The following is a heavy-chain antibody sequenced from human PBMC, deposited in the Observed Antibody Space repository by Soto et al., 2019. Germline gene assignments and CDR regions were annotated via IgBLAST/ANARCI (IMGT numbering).Heavy chain of an antibody. V-gene: IGHV5-51*01. CDR1: GYSFTNYW. J-gene: IGHJ4*02. CDR2: VFPGDSET. D-gene: IGHD2-15*01. Sequence: GESLKISCKGSGYSFTNYWIGWVRQMPGKGLEWMGIVFPGDSETRYSPSFQGQVTISVDKSISTAYLQWSGLKASDTAMYYCARQFRSWWVLYYFDYWGQGTQVTVSS. CDR3: ARQFRSWWVLYYFDY.